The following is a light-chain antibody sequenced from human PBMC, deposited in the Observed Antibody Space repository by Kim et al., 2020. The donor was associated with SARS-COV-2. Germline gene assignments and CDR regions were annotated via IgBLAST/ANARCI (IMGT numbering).Light chain of an antibody. CDR3: SSYTSSSTLEV. V-gene: IGLV2-14*03. CDR1: SSDIGGYKY. Sequence: QSITISCTGNSSDIGGYKYVSWYQQHPGKAPKLMIYDVSNRPSGVSNRFSGSKSGNTASLTISGLQAEDEADYYCSSYTSSSTLEVFGGGTKLTVL. J-gene: IGLJ2*01. CDR2: DVS.